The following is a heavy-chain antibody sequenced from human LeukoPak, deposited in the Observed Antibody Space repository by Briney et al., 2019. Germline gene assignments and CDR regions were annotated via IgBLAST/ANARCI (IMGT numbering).Heavy chain of an antibody. CDR3: ARAMSIAARLQTIFDY. V-gene: IGHV4-59*08. Sequence: SETLSLTCTVSGGSISSYYWSWIRQPPGKGLEWIGYIYYSGSTYYNPSLKSRVTISVDTSKNQFSLNLTSVTAADTAVYYCARAMSIAARLQTIFDYWGQGTLVTVSS. CDR2: IYYSGST. CDR1: GGSISSYY. J-gene: IGHJ4*02. D-gene: IGHD6-6*01.